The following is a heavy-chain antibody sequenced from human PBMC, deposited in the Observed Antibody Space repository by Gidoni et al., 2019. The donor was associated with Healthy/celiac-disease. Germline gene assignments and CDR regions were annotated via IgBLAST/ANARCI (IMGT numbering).Heavy chain of an antibody. CDR2: INPNSGGT. J-gene: IGHJ5*02. CDR3: ARAPKVYSSGYYDNWFDP. V-gene: IGHV1-2*04. D-gene: IGHD3-22*01. CDR1: GYTFTGYY. Sequence: QVQLVQSGAEVKKAGASVKVSCKASGYTFTGYYMHWVRQAPGQGLEWMGWINPNSGGTNYAQKFQGWVTMTRDTSISTAYMELSRLRSDDTAVYYCARAPKVYSSGYYDNWFDPWGQGTLVTVSS.